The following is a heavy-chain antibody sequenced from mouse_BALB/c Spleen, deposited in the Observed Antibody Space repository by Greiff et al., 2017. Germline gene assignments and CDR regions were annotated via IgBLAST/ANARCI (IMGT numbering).Heavy chain of an antibody. Sequence: VQLQQSGAELVKPGASVKLSCKASGYTFTSYWMHWVKQRPGQGLEWIGEIDPSDSYTNYNQKFKGKATLTVDKSSSTAYMQLSSLTSEDSAVYYCAREYDGNYDAMDYWGQGTSVTVSS. CDR1: GYTFTSYW. J-gene: IGHJ4*01. CDR3: AREYDGNYDAMDY. V-gene: IGHV1-69*02. D-gene: IGHD2-1*01. CDR2: IDPSDSYT.